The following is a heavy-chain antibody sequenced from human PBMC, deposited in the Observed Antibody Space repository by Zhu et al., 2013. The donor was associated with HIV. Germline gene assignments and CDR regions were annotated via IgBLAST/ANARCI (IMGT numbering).Heavy chain of an antibody. J-gene: IGHJ6*02. CDR1: GGTFSSYA. V-gene: IGHV1-69*06. Sequence: QVQLVQSGAEVKKPGSSVKVSCKASGGTFSSYAISWVRQAPGQGLEWMGGIIAYNGNTKYSQKFQGRVTITRDTSASTAYMELSSLRSEDTAVYYCARVAVVPAATHYGMDVWGQGTTVTVSS. CDR3: ARVAVVPAATHYGMDV. D-gene: IGHD2-2*01. CDR2: IIAYNGNT.